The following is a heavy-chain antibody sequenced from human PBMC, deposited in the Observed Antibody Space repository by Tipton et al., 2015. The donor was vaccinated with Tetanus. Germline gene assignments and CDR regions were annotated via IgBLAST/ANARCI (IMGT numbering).Heavy chain of an antibody. V-gene: IGHV4-59*01. CDR2: IYYSGST. CDR3: ASMTPVDWYFDL. J-gene: IGHJ2*01. Sequence: TLSLTCSVSGGSISSYFWSWIRQSPGQGLEWIGLIYYSGSTSYNPSLKSRVTTSVDTSKNQLSLKLTSVTAADTAVYYCASMTPVDWYFDLWGRGTLVTVSS. CDR1: GGSISSYF. D-gene: IGHD4-23*01.